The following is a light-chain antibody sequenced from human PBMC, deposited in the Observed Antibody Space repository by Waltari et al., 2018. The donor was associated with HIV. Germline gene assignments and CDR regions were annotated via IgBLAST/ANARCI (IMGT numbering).Light chain of an antibody. CDR1: QSLESTDGNTY. CDR2: KVS. CDR3: MQGAHFLT. Sequence: DVVMTQTPVSLLVTLGQSASVSCKSSQSLESTDGNTYLNWFHQRPGHPPRRLIYKVSNRDSGVSDRFSGSGSGTEFTLKITTVEADDASIYFCMQGAHFLTVGGRIKVE. V-gene: IGKV2-30*01. J-gene: IGKJ4*01.